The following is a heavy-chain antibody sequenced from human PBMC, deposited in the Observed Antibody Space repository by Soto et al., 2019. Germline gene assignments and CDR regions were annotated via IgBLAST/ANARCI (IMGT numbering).Heavy chain of an antibody. CDR3: ANLRGYYDSSGYYPDPFDP. Sequence: GGSLRLSCAASGFTFSSYAMSWVRQAPGKGLEWVSAISGSGGNTYYADSVKGRFTISRDNSKNTLYLQMNSLRAEDTAVYYCANLRGYYDSSGYYPDPFDPWGQGTLVTVSS. CDR2: ISGSGGNT. D-gene: IGHD3-22*01. V-gene: IGHV3-23*01. CDR1: GFTFSSYA. J-gene: IGHJ5*02.